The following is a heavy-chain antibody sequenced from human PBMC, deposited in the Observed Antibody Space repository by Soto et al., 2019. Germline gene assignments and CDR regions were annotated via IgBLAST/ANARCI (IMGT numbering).Heavy chain of an antibody. D-gene: IGHD1-1*01. CDR2: INPNTGST. CDR1: GYTFTTYY. V-gene: IGHV1-46*01. J-gene: IGHJ6*02. CDR3: ARDTTVPLTYHCQGMDV. Sequence: QVQLVQSGAEVKKPGASVKISCEASGYTFTTYYIHWVRQAPGQGLDWMGIINPNTGSTSSAPKFQGRVFMTRDTSASTVYMELSSLGSADTAVYFCARDTTVPLTYHCQGMDVWGQGTTVTVSS.